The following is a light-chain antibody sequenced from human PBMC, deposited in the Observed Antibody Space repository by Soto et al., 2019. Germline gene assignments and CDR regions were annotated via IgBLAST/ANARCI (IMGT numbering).Light chain of an antibody. CDR3: HQYGSSPGT. CDR2: GAS. J-gene: IGKJ1*01. V-gene: IGKV3-20*01. CDR1: QSVTSNY. Sequence: EIVLTQFPGTLSLSPGESTTLSCRASQSVTSNYLAWYQQKPGQAPRLLFFGASIRATGIPDRFSGSGSGTDFTLTISRLEPEDFAVYYCHQYGSSPGTFGQGTKVDIK.